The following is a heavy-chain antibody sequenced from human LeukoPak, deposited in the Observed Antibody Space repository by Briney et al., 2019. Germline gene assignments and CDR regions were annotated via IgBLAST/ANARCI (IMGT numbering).Heavy chain of an antibody. CDR3: ANGRGSGDLDY. J-gene: IGHJ4*02. D-gene: IGHD3-16*01. V-gene: IGHV3-23*01. CDR1: GFTFSSYA. CDR2: ISGSGGST. Sequence: GGSLRLSCAASGFTFSSYAMSWVRQAPGKGLEWVSAISGSGGSTYYADSVKGRFTISRGNSKNTLYLQMNSLRAEDTAVYYCANGRGSGDLDYWGQGTLVTVSS.